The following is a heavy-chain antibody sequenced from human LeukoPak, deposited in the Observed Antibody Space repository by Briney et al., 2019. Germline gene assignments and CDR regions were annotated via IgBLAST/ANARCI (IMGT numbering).Heavy chain of an antibody. D-gene: IGHD1-7*01. Sequence: GGSLRLSRAASGFTFNYAWMSWVRQVPGKGLEWVGQTVSEIDGGTTDYAAPVKGRFTISRDDSKSTLYLQMNSLKIEDTAVYYCTTDEDWNYARKDVWGQGATVIVSS. CDR3: TTDEDWNYARKDV. CDR2: TVSEIDGGTT. V-gene: IGHV3-15*04. J-gene: IGHJ6*02. CDR1: GFTFNYAW.